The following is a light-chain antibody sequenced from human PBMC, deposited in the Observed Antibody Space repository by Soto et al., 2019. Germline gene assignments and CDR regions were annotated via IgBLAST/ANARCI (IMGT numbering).Light chain of an antibody. CDR3: HHYTLYSAS. CDR2: DAS. CDR1: QNIFTY. V-gene: IGKV1-5*01. Sequence: DIHMTQSPSTLSASVGDRVTISCRSSQNIFTYLAWYQQKPGKAPKLLIFDASTLQSGVPPRFSGSGSGTECTLTIRSLQPDDFAPYYCHHYTLYSASFGPGTKVDIK. J-gene: IGKJ3*01.